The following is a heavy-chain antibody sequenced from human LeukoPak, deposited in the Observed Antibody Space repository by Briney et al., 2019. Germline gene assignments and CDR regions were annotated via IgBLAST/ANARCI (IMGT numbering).Heavy chain of an antibody. CDR1: GFTFSNYS. CDR2: IIRSSSTI. Sequence: GGSLRLSCAASGFTFSNYSMNWVRQAPGKGLEWVSYIIRSSSTIYYADSVKGRFTISRDNAKNSLYLQMNSLRAEDTAVYYCARGGGDTVTNYRSHELLDYWGQGTLVTVSS. CDR3: ARGGGDTVTNYRSHELLDY. J-gene: IGHJ4*02. V-gene: IGHV3-48*04. D-gene: IGHD4-17*01.